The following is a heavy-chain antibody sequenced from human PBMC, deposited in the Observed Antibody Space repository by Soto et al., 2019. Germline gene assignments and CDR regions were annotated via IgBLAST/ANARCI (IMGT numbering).Heavy chain of an antibody. D-gene: IGHD4-17*01. V-gene: IGHV1-18*01. CDR3: ARDLSPYGDYVGFDY. J-gene: IGHJ4*02. Sequence: ASVKVSCKASGYTFTSYGISWVRQAPGQGLEWMGWISAYNGNTNYAQKLQGRVIMTTDTSTSTAYMELRSLRSDDTAVYYCARDLSPYGDYVGFDYWGQGTLVTVSS. CDR1: GYTFTSYG. CDR2: ISAYNGNT.